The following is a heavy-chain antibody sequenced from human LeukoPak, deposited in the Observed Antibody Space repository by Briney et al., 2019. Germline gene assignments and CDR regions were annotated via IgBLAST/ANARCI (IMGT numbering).Heavy chain of an antibody. V-gene: IGHV1-18*01. J-gene: IGHJ4*02. Sequence: ASVKVSCKASGYTFATFGISWVRQAPGQGLEWMGWINTYNGDTDYAQKLQDRVTMTTDRSTSTAYMELRSLRSDDTAVYYCAREKRQTTAIDYWGQGTLVTVSS. CDR3: AREKRQTTAIDY. D-gene: IGHD4-17*01. CDR1: GYTFATFG. CDR2: INTYNGDT.